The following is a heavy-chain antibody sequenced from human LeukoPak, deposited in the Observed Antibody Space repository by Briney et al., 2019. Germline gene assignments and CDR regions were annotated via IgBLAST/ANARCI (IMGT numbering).Heavy chain of an antibody. CDR2: IIPIFGTP. CDR1: GCTFSSYA. D-gene: IGHD3-10*01. V-gene: IGHV1-69*01. Sequence: SVKVSCKASGCTFSSYAVSWVRQAPGQGLEWMGGIIPIFGTPKYAQKFQGRITITADESTSTAYMELSSLRSEDTAVYYCARYIRGADAFDYWGQGTLVTVSS. CDR3: ARYIRGADAFDY. J-gene: IGHJ4*02.